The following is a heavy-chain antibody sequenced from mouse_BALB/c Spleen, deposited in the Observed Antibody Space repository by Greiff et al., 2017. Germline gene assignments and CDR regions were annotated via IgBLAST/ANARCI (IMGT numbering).Heavy chain of an antibody. J-gene: IGHJ4*01. CDR3: ARAGYGYSYYYAMDY. Sequence: EVQRVESGGGLVKPGGSLKLSCAASGFTFSDYYMYWVRQTPEKRLEWVATISDGGSYTYYPDSVKGRFTISRDNAKNNLYLQMSSLKSEDTAMYYCARAGYGYSYYYAMDYWGQGTSVTVSS. CDR1: GFTFSDYY. V-gene: IGHV5-4*02. CDR2: ISDGGSYT. D-gene: IGHD2-2*01.